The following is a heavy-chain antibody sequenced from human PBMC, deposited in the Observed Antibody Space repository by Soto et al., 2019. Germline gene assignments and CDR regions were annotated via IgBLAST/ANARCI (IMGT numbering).Heavy chain of an antibody. Sequence: SLTCAVYGGSFSGYYWSWIRQPPGKGLERIEKINHRGSTNYNPSLKSRVTISVDTSKFQFSLKLSSVTAADTAVYYCAIAPSGRFTMVRGVISWFDPWGQGTLVTVSS. D-gene: IGHD3-10*01. J-gene: IGHJ5*02. V-gene: IGHV4-34*01. CDR1: GGSFSGYY. CDR2: INHRGST. CDR3: AIAPSGRFTMVRGVISWFDP.